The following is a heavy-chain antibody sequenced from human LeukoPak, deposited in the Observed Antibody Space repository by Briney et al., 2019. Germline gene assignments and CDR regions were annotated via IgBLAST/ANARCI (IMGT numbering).Heavy chain of an antibody. CDR2: ISGSGGST. CDR1: GFTFNTYV. CDR3: AKVGMTTDYYFDY. J-gene: IGHJ4*02. Sequence: PGGSLRLSCAASGFTFNTYVMTWVRQAPGKGLEWVSAISGSGGSTYYADSVKGRFTISRDNSKNTLYLQMNSLRAEDTAVYYCAKVGMTTDYYFDYWGQGTLVTVSS. D-gene: IGHD4-17*01. V-gene: IGHV3-23*01.